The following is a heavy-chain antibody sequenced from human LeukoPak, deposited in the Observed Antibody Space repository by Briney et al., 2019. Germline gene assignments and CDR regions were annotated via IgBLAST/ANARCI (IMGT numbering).Heavy chain of an antibody. CDR2: IYTSGST. CDR1: GGSISSYY. J-gene: IGHJ6*03. CDR3: ARSQGRRFLPTPPYMDV. Sequence: PSETLSLTCTVSGGSISSYYWGWIRQPAGKGLEWIGRIYTSGSTNYNPSLKSRVTMSVDTSKNQFSLKLSSVTAADTAVYYCARSQGRRFLPTPPYMDVWGKGTTVTVSS. V-gene: IGHV4-4*07. D-gene: IGHD1-26*01.